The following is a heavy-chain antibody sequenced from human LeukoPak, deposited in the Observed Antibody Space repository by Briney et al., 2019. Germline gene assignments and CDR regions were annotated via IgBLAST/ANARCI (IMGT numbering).Heavy chain of an antibody. CDR1: GFTLSNYG. CDR2: IGFDGGNK. Sequence: GGSLRLSCAATGFTLSNYGMHWVRQAPGKGLEWVAFIGFDGGNKYYAESVKGRFTISRDNSRSTLYLQMNSLRAEDTAVYYCSKKGQNEDYGKPDWGRGTLVTVSS. V-gene: IGHV3-30*02. D-gene: IGHD4-17*01. J-gene: IGHJ4*02. CDR3: SKKGQNEDYGKPD.